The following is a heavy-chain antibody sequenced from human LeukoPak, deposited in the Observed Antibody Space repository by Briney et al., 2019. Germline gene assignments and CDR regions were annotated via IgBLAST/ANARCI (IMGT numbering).Heavy chain of an antibody. D-gene: IGHD6-19*01. CDR2: IYYSGST. Sequence: SETLSLTCTVSGGSISSSSYYWGWIRQPPGKGLEWFGSIYYSGSTYYNPSLKSRFTISVYTSKNQFSLKLSSVTAADTAVYYCASRRSSGWPEIFDYWGQGTLVTVSS. CDR1: GGSISSSSYY. J-gene: IGHJ4*02. V-gene: IGHV4-39*01. CDR3: ASRRSSGWPEIFDY.